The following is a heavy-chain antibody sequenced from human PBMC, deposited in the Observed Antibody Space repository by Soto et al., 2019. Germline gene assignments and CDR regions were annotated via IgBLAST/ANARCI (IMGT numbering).Heavy chain of an antibody. CDR3: ARGLSGRYGGERFDY. J-gene: IGHJ4*02. Sequence: ASVKVSCKASGGTFSSYAISWVRQAPGQGLEWMGGIIPIFGTANYAQKFQGRVTITADESTSTAYMELSSLRSEDTAVYYCARGLSGRYGGERFDYWGQGTLVTVSS. D-gene: IGHD1-26*01. V-gene: IGHV1-69*13. CDR1: GGTFSSYA. CDR2: IIPIFGTA.